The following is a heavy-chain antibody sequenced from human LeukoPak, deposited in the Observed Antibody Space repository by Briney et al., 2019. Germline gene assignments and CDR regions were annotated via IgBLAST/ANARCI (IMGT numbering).Heavy chain of an antibody. CDR1: RFTFSNYA. Sequence: GGSLRLPCAASRFTFSNYAMNWVRQAPGKGLEWVSYISSSGSTIYYADSVKGRFTISRDNAKNSLYLQMNSLRAEDTAVYYCARDLSSSWYGGSNWFDPWGQGTLVTVSS. V-gene: IGHV3-48*03. J-gene: IGHJ5*02. D-gene: IGHD6-13*01. CDR3: ARDLSSSWYGGSNWFDP. CDR2: ISSSGSTI.